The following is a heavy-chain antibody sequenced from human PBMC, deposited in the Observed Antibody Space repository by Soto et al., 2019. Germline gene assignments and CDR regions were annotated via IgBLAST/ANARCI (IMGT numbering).Heavy chain of an antibody. CDR1: GFTFSSYS. Sequence: EVQLVESGGGLVQPGGSLRLSCAASGFTFSSYSMNWVRQAPGKGLEWVSSISSSSRTIYYADSVRGRFTISRDNAKNSVYLQMNSLRAEDTAVYYCAREESFVDYWGQGTLVTVSS. V-gene: IGHV3-21*01. D-gene: IGHD1-26*01. CDR2: ISSSSRTI. CDR3: AREESFVDY. J-gene: IGHJ4*02.